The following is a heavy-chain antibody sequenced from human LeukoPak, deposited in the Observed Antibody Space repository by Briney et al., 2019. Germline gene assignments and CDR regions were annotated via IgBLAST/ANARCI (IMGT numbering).Heavy chain of an antibody. CDR2: IIPIFGTA. CDR1: GGTFSSYA. D-gene: IGHD4-17*01. V-gene: IGHV1-69*05. Sequence: SVKVSCKASGGTFSSYAISWVRQAPGQGLEWMGRIIPIFGTANYAQKFQGRVTITTDESTSTAYMELSSLRSEYTAVYYCSRGDYEGYYCYYMDVWGKGTTVTVSS. CDR3: SRGDYEGYYCYYMDV. J-gene: IGHJ6*03.